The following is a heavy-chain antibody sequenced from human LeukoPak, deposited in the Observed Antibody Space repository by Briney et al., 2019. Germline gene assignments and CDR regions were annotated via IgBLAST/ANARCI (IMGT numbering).Heavy chain of an antibody. CDR3: ARLGERVGIYYDSSGSY. Sequence: GASVKVSCKASGGTFISYAISWVRQAPGQGLEWMGGIIPIFGTANYAQKFQGRVTITADESTSTAYMELSSLRSEDTAVYYCARLGERVGIYYDSSGSYWGQGTLVTVSS. V-gene: IGHV1-69*13. J-gene: IGHJ4*02. D-gene: IGHD3-22*01. CDR1: GGTFISYA. CDR2: IIPIFGTA.